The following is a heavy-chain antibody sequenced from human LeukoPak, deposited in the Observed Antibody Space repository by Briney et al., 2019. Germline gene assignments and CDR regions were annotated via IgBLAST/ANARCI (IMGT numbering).Heavy chain of an antibody. CDR1: GFTFGTYW. J-gene: IGHJ4*02. V-gene: IGHV3-74*01. Sequence: GGSLRLSCAASGFTFGTYWVHWVRQAPGEGLVWVSRINSDGTTRGYADSVKGRFSISRDNAQNSLYLQMNSLRAEDTAVYYCARDPRGATVTSLKIDYWGQGTLVTVSS. CDR2: INSDGTTR. CDR3: ARDPRGATVTSLKIDY. D-gene: IGHD4-17*01.